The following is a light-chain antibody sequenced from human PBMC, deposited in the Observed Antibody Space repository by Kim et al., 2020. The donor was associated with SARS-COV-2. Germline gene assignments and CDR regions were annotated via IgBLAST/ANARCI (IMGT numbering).Light chain of an antibody. CDR2: GND. CDR3: AAWDDSLHGVI. J-gene: IGLJ2*01. V-gene: IGLV1-44*01. CDR1: ASNIGINT. Sequence: GPKATTCCRGSASNIGINTVNWYQHLQGAGPNLLIYGNDQRPSGVPDRFSGSRSGTSASLAISGLQSEDEADYYCAAWDDSLHGVIFGGGTQLTVL.